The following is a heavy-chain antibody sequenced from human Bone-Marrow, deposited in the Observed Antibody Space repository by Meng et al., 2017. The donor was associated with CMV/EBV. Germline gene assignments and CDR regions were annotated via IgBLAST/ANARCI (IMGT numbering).Heavy chain of an antibody. V-gene: IGHV4-39*07. CDR2: ISYSGTT. CDR3: ARDLAVAGRGAYYPPGDLYYYYGMDV. Sequence: SETLSLTCTVSGGSISSSSYYWGWIRQPPGKGLEGIGTISYSGTTYYNPSLKSRVTISVDTSKNQFSLKLSSVTAADTAVYYCARDLAVAGRGAYYPPGDLYYYYGMDVWGQGTTVTVSS. D-gene: IGHD6-19*01. CDR1: GGSISSSSYY. J-gene: IGHJ6*02.